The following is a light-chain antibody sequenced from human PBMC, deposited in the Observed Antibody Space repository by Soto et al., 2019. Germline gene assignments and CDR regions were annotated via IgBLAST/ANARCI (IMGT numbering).Light chain of an antibody. CDR1: SSDVGGYNY. J-gene: IGLJ2*01. Sequence: QSVLTQPASVSGSPGQSITISCTGTSSDVGGYNYVSWYQQHPGKAPKLMIYDVSNRPSGVSNRFSGSKSGTTASLTISGLQADDEDDYYCSSYTSSSTVVFGGGTKLTVL. V-gene: IGLV2-14*01. CDR3: SSYTSSSTVV. CDR2: DVS.